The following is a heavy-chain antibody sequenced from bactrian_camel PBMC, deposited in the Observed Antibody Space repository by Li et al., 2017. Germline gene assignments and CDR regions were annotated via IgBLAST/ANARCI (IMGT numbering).Heavy chain of an antibody. CDR2: IYVDDGST. D-gene: IGHD3*01. CDR3: AADSRAGTKFIPRLEEGEYNN. Sequence: DVQLVESGGGSVSAGGSLRLSCQALRYTFGRNCMGWYRQVPGKEREGLAAIYVDDGSTYYADSVEGRFTISRDNAKNTVYLEMDSLKPEDTATYYCAADSRAGTKFIPRLEEGEYNNWGQGTQVTVS. J-gene: IGHJ4*01. V-gene: IGHV3S40*01. CDR1: RYTFGRNC.